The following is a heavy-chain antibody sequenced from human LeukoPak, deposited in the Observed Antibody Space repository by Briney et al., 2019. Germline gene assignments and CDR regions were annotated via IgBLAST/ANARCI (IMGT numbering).Heavy chain of an antibody. CDR3: ARATCNTDCAGFDP. D-gene: IGHD2/OR15-2a*01. CDR2: INPNGDGT. J-gene: IGHJ5*02. CDR1: GYTFVGYY. Sequence: ASVKVSCKASGYTFVGYYMHWVRQAPGQGLEWMGWINPNGDGTKYAQNFQGRVTMTRDTSIGIAYMELSGLRADDTAVYYCARATCNTDCAGFDPWGQGTLVTVSS. V-gene: IGHV1-2*02.